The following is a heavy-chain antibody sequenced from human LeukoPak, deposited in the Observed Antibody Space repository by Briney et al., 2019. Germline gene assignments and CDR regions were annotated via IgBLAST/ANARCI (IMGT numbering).Heavy chain of an antibody. J-gene: IGHJ4*02. CDR3: ARALKGIAAAKLGLAY. CDR2: INPNSGGT. CDR1: GYTFTGYY. V-gene: IGHV1-2*06. Sequence: ASVKVSCKASGYTFTGYYMHWVRQAPGQGLEWMGRINPNSGGTNYAQKFQGRVTMTRDTSISTAYMGLSRLRSDDTAVYYCARALKGIAAAKLGLAYWGQGTLVTVSS. D-gene: IGHD6-13*01.